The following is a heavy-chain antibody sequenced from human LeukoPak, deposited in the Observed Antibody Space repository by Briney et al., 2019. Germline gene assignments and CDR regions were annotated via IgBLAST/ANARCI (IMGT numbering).Heavy chain of an antibody. D-gene: IGHD1-26*01. CDR1: GFTFSSSY. J-gene: IGHJ4*02. V-gene: IGHV3-74*01. CDR2: INPDGSLT. Sequence: PGGSLRLSCAASGFTFSSSYIHWVRQAPGKGLFWVSRINPDGSLTNYADSVKGRFTIFRDNAKNTLYLQMNSLRAEDTAVYYCATPRGSGSYLAFDYWGQGTLVTVSS. CDR3: ATPRGSGSYLAFDY.